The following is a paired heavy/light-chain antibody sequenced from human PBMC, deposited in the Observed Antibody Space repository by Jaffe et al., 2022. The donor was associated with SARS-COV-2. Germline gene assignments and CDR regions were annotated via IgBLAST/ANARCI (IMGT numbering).Heavy chain of an antibody. CDR1: GFILSDFW. J-gene: IGHJ4*02. V-gene: IGHV3-7*01. CDR3: AVSAVVRGGVEC. D-gene: IGHD3-10*01. Sequence: EVQLVESGGGLVQPGGSLRLSCAASGFILSDFWMSWVRQAPGKGLEWVANIKHDGSEKYYMDSVKGRFTISRDNAKNSLFLQMNSLRAEDTAVYYCAVSAVVRGGVECWGQGTQVTVSS. CDR2: IKHDGSEK.
Light chain of an antibody. CDR2: KVS. J-gene: IGKJ1*01. CDR3: MQGTHWTWT. Sequence: DVVMTQSPLSLPVTLGQPASISCRSSQSLVYSDGNTYLNWFQQRPGQSPRRLIYKVSNRDSGVPDRFSGSGSGTDFTLKISRVEAEDVGVYYCMQGTHWTWTFGQGTKVEIK. V-gene: IGKV2-30*01. CDR1: QSLVYSDGNTY.